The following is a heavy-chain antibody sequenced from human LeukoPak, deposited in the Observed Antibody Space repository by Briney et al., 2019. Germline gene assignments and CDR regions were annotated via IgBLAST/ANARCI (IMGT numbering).Heavy chain of an antibody. CDR1: GFTFSSYS. CDR2: ISSSSSYI. Sequence: GGSLRLSCAASGFTFSSYSMNWVRQAPGKGLEWVSSISSSSSYIYYADSVKGRFTISRDNAKNSLYLQMNSLRAEDTAVYYCAREASRYAFDIWGQGTMVTVSS. J-gene: IGHJ3*02. V-gene: IGHV3-21*06. CDR3: AREASRYAFDI.